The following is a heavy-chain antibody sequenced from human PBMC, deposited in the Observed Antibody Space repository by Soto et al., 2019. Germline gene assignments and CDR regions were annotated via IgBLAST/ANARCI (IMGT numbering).Heavy chain of an antibody. Sequence: QVQLVESGGGVVQPGRSLRLSCAASGFTFSRHGMQWVRQAPGRGLEWVAVVSNDGSVEYYADSVKDRFTISRDNSKNTLYLQMDSLRAEDTAVYYCAKEGSGSHLSFDYWGLGTLVTVSS. V-gene: IGHV3-30*18. CDR3: AKEGSGSHLSFDY. CDR1: GFTFSRHG. D-gene: IGHD1-26*01. J-gene: IGHJ4*02. CDR2: VSNDGSVE.